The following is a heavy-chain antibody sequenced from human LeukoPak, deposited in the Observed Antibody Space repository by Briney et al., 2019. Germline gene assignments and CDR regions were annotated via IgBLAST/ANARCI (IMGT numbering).Heavy chain of an antibody. CDR1: GFTFDDYA. D-gene: IGHD3-10*01. CDR3: AIRGSPMVRNY. CDR2: ISWNSGSI. V-gene: IGHV3-9*01. Sequence: GGSLRLSCAASGFTFDDYAMHWVRQAPGKGLEWVSGISWNSGSIGYADSVKGRFTISRDNAKNPLYLQMNSLRAEDTAVYYCAIRGSPMVRNYWGQGTLVTVSS. J-gene: IGHJ4*02.